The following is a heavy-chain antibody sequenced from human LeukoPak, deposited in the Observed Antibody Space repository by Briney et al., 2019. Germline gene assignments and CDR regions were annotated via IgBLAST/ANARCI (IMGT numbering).Heavy chain of an antibody. CDR1: GYTFTSYG. CDR2: ISAYNGNT. J-gene: IGHJ5*02. CDR3: ARMVPYYYGSGSYYPNWFDP. V-gene: IGHV1-18*01. D-gene: IGHD3-10*01. Sequence: ASVKVSCKASGYTFTSYGISWVRQAPGQGLEWMGWISAYNGNTNYAQKLQGRVTMTTDTSTSTAYMELRSLRSDDTAVYYCARMVPYYYGSGSYYPNWFDPWGQGTLVTVSS.